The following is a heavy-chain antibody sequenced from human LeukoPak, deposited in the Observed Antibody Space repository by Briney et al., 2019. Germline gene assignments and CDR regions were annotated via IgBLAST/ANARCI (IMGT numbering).Heavy chain of an antibody. Sequence: GGALRLSCPASGFTFSYAGMNWVRQAPGKGREWVGRMKSKTDGGTTDYAASVKGRFTISRDDSKNTLYLQMNSLKTEDTAVYYCTTAYIAATKDFDYWGQGTLVSVSS. D-gene: IGHD5-12*01. V-gene: IGHV3-15*01. J-gene: IGHJ4*02. CDR1: GFTFSYAG. CDR2: MKSKTDGGTT. CDR3: TTAYIAATKDFDY.